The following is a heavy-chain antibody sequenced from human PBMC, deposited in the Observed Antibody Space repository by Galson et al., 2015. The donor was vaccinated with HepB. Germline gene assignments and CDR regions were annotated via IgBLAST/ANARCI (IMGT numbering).Heavy chain of an antibody. J-gene: IGHJ1*01. Sequence: SVKVSCKVSGYTLTELSMHWVRQAPGKGLEWMGGFDPEDGETIYAQKFQGRVTMTEDTSTDTAYMELSSQRSEDTAVYYCATDRAIDTMIVVVPSGYFQHWGQGTLVTVSS. CDR1: GYTLTELS. CDR2: FDPEDGET. CDR3: ATDRAIDTMIVVVPSGYFQH. D-gene: IGHD3-22*01. V-gene: IGHV1-24*01.